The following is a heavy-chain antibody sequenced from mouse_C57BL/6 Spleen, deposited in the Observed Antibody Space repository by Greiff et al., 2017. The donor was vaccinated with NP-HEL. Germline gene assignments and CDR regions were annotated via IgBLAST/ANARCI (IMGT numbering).Heavy chain of an antibody. D-gene: IGHD2-4*01. Sequence: VQLQQPGAELVKPGASVKLSCKASGYTFTSYWMQWVKQRPGQGLEWIGEIDPSDSYTKYTQKFKGQATLTVDTSYSTAYMQLSSLTSDDAAVYYCARGRDYYDYDGGDYWGQGTTLTVSS. CDR2: IDPSDSYT. V-gene: IGHV1-50*01. CDR3: ARGRDYYDYDGGDY. CDR1: GYTFTSYW. J-gene: IGHJ2*01.